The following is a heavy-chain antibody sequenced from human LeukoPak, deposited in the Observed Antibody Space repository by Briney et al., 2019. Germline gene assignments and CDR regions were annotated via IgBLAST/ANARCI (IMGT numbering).Heavy chain of an antibody. CDR3: ARIGRSSSSWSNYYYGMDV. V-gene: IGHV4-39*07. CDR2: IYYSGST. Sequence: SETLSLTCTVSGGSISSSSYYWGWIRQPPGKGLEWIGSIYYSGSTYYNPSLKSRVTISVDKSKNQFSLKLSSVTAADTAVYYCARIGRSSSSWSNYYYGMDVWGKGTTVTVSS. CDR1: GGSISSSSYY. J-gene: IGHJ6*04. D-gene: IGHD6-13*01.